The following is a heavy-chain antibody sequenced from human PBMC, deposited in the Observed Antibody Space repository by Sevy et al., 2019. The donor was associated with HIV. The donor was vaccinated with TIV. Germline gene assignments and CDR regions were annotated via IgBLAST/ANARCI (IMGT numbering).Heavy chain of an antibody. CDR2: IKQDGSEK. V-gene: IGHV3-7*03. J-gene: IGHJ4*02. D-gene: IGHD6-19*01. CDR3: ARALIAEAGYYFDY. CDR1: GFTFSSYW. Sequence: GGSLRLSCAASGFTFSSYWMSWVRQAPGKGLEWVANIKQDGSEKYYVDSVKGRFTISRDNAKNSLYLQMNSLRAEDTAVYYCARALIAEAGYYFDYWGQGTLVTVSS.